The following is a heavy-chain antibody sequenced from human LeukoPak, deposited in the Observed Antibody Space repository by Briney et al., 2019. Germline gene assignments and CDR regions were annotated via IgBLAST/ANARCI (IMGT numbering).Heavy chain of an antibody. CDR3: ARIYSSNWYNERGAFDV. CDR2: VYYTGST. Sequence: PSETLSLTCTVSGGSISSYYWSWVRQPPGKGLEWIGFVYYTGSTNYSPSLKSRVTISVDTSKNQFSLKLRSVTAADTAVYYCARIYSSNWYNERGAFDVWGQGTMVTVSS. CDR1: GGSISSYY. D-gene: IGHD6-13*01. V-gene: IGHV4-59*01. J-gene: IGHJ3*01.